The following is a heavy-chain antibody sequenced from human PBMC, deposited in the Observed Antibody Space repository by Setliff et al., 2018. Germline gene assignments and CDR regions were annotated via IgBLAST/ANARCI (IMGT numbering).Heavy chain of an antibody. CDR2: FDPEDEET. J-gene: IGHJ5*02. V-gene: IGHV1-24*01. Sequence: ASVKVSCKVSGYRLIEVSMHGVRQAPGKGLEWMGGFDPEDEETIYAQKFQGRVTITADESTSTAYMELSSLRSDDTAVYYCARGSYRTSNWFDPGAREPWSPSPQ. D-gene: IGHD4-4*01. CDR3: ARGSYRTSNWFDP. CDR1: GYRLIEVS.